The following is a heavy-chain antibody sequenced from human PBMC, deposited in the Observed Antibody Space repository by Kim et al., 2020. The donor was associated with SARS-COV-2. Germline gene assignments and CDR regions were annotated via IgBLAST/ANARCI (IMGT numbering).Heavy chain of an antibody. CDR3: ARDNLLGFLEWLPGY. J-gene: IGHJ4*02. CDR2: INPNSGGT. Sequence: ASVKVSCKASGYTFTGYYMHWVRQAPGQGLEWMGRINPNSGGTNYAQKFQGRVTMTRDTSISTAYMELSRLRSDETAVYYCARDNLLGFLEWLPGYWGQGPLVTVSS. V-gene: IGHV1-2*06. CDR1: GYTFTGYY. D-gene: IGHD3-3*02.